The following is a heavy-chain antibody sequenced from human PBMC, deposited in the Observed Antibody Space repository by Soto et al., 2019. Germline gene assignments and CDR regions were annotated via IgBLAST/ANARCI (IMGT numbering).Heavy chain of an antibody. CDR1: GYTFTSYG. CDR2: ISAYNGNT. D-gene: IGHD6-13*01. Sequence: ASVKVSCKASGYTFTSYGISWVRQAPGQGLEWMGWISAYNGNTNYAQKLQGRVTMTTDTSTSTAYMELRSLRSDDTAVYYCARCIPSSHSPFEYYYYMDVWGKGTTVTVSS. CDR3: ARCIPSSHSPFEYYYYMDV. V-gene: IGHV1-18*01. J-gene: IGHJ6*03.